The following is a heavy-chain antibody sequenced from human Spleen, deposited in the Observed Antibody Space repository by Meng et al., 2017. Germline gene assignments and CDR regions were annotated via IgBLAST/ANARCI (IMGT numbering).Heavy chain of an antibody. V-gene: IGHV4-34*01. CDR1: GGSFSDGY. Sequence: QVQLQQWGAGLLKPSETLSLTCAGYGGSFSDGYWSWIRQPPGKGLEWIGEINHSGITNYNPSLKSRVTISVDKSKNQFSLKLSSVTAADTAVYYCARDPHDYGGNVRFDYWGQGTLVTVSS. CDR3: ARDPHDYGGNVRFDY. CDR2: INHSGIT. D-gene: IGHD4-23*01. J-gene: IGHJ4*02.